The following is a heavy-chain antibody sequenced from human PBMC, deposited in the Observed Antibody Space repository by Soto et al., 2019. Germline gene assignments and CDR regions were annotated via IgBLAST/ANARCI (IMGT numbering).Heavy chain of an antibody. V-gene: IGHV3-23*01. J-gene: IGHJ4*02. CDR3: AKDPGLSSSSGSDY. CDR1: GFTFSSYA. Sequence: EVHLLESGGGLVQPGGSLRLSCAASGFTFSSYAMSWVRQAPGKWLEWVSAISGSGGSTYYADSVKGRFTISRDNSKHRLYLQMNSLRAEDTAVYYCAKDPGLSSSSGSDYWGQGTLVSVSS. D-gene: IGHD6-6*01. CDR2: ISGSGGST.